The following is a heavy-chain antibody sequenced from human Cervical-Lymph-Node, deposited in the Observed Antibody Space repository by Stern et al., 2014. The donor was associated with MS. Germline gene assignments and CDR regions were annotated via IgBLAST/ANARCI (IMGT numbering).Heavy chain of an antibody. Sequence: QLVQSGAEVKKPASSVKVSCKASGGTFSRDAISWVRQAPGQGLEWMGMIIPMFETANYAQKFQGRVTITADESATTSYMELISLRSDDTAMYYCARDIALTTKYYFDSWGQGTLVTVSS. CDR3: ARDIALTTKYYFDS. V-gene: IGHV1-69*18. D-gene: IGHD4-11*01. CDR2: IIPMFETA. J-gene: IGHJ4*02. CDR1: GGTFSRDA.